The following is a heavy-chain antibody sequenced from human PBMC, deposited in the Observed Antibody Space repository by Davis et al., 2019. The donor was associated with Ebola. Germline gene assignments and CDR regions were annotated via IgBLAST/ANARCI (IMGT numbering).Heavy chain of an antibody. CDR2: INHSGST. V-gene: IGHV4-34*01. CDR3: ARSKYGDYAPEKY. J-gene: IGHJ4*02. CDR1: GGSFSGYY. D-gene: IGHD4-17*01. Sequence: SETLSLTCAVYGGSFSGYYWSWIRQPPGKGLEWIGEINHSGSTNYNPSLKSRVTISVDTSKNQFSLKLKSVTAADTAVYYCARSKYGDYAPEKYWGQGTLATVSS.